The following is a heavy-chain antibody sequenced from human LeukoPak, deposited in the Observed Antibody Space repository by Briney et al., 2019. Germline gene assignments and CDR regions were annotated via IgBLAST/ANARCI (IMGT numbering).Heavy chain of an antibody. CDR2: ISSSSSTI. V-gene: IGHV3-11*04. CDR3: ATERWAYGGNLFNY. J-gene: IGHJ4*02. CDR1: GFTFSDYY. D-gene: IGHD4-23*01. Sequence: PGGSLRLSCAASGFTFSDYYMSWIRQAPGKGLEWVSYISSSSSTIYYADSVKGRFTISRDNAKNSLYLQMNSLRAEDTAVYYCATERWAYGGNLFNYWGQGTLVTVSS.